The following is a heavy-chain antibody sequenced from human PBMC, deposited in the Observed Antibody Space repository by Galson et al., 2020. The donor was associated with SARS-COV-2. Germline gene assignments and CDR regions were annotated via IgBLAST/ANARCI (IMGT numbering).Heavy chain of an antibody. CDR2: VYPSGST. CDR1: GVSISTTNY. CDR3: ARQGVTMRFLLTVPGWFFDL. J-gene: IGHJ2*01. V-gene: IGHV4-38-2*01. D-gene: IGHD3-16*01. Sequence: SQTLSLPCAVSGVSISTTNYWSWIRQAPGKGLEWIGSVYPSGSTYYNPSLKSRVTISLDTSKNQFSLRLTSVTAADTALYYCARQGVTMRFLLTVPGWFFDLWGRGTLVTVSS.